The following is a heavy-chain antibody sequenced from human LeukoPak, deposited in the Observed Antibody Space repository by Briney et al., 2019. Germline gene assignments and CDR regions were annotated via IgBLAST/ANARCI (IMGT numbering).Heavy chain of an antibody. V-gene: IGHV4-61*02. CDR2: IYTSGST. Sequence: SETLSLTCTVSGGSISSGSYYWSWIRQPAGKGLEWIGRIYTSGSTNYNPSLKSRVTISVDTSKNQFSLKLSSVTAADTAVYYCARGTSPYDYYYMDVWGKGTTVTVSS. J-gene: IGHJ6*03. CDR3: ARGTSPYDYYYMDV. CDR1: GGSISSGSYY. D-gene: IGHD6-6*01.